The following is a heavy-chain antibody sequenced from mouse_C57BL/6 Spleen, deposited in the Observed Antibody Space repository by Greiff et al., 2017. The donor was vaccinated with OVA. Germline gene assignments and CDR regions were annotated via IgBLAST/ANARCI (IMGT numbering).Heavy chain of an antibody. D-gene: IGHD3-2*02. J-gene: IGHJ3*01. Sequence: QVQLQQPGAELVMPGASVKLSCKASGYTFTSYWMHWVKQRPGQGLEWIGEIDPSDSYTNYNQKFKGKSTLTVDKSSSTAYMQLSSLTSEDSAVYYCTAQATSFAYWGQGTLVTVSA. V-gene: IGHV1-69*01. CDR2: IDPSDSYT. CDR3: TAQATSFAY. CDR1: GYTFTSYW.